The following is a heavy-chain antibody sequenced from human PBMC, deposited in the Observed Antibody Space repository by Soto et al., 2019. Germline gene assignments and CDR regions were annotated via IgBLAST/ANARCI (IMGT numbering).Heavy chain of an antibody. CDR2: IFYSGTT. J-gene: IGHJ6*01. D-gene: IGHD1-1*01. CDR1: GDSISSADYY. V-gene: IGHV4-30-4*01. CDR3: ARDLWVEPXIYYYGMDV. Sequence: TLSLTCTVSGDSISSADYYWSWIRQTPGKGLEWIGHIFYSGTTYCNPSLKSRLTISVDTSKNHFSLRLTSVTAADTAVYYCARDLWVEPXIYYYGMDVWXXGTTVTXSS.